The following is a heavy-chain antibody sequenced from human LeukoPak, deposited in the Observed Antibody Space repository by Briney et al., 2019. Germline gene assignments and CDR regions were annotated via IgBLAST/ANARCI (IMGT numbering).Heavy chain of an antibody. V-gene: IGHV4-38-2*01. Sequence: SETLSLTCAVSGYSISSGYCWGWIRQPPGKGLEWIGSIYHSGSTYYNPSLKSRVTISVDTSKNQFSLKLSSGTAADTAVYYCAREVQGDAFDIWGQGTMVTVSS. CDR2: IYHSGST. CDR1: GYSISSGYC. CDR3: AREVQGDAFDI. J-gene: IGHJ3*02.